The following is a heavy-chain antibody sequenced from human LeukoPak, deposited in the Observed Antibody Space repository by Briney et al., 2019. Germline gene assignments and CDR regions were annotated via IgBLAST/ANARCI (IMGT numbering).Heavy chain of an antibody. D-gene: IGHD3-3*01. V-gene: IGHV3-9*01. J-gene: IGHJ3*02. Sequence: PGGSLRLSCAASGFTFDDYAMHWVRQAPGKGLEWVSGISWNSGSIGYADSVKGRFTISRDNAKNSLYLQMNSLRAEDTALYYCAKGVVLRFLEWLSDAFDIWGQGKMVTVSS. CDR1: GFTFDDYA. CDR2: ISWNSGSI. CDR3: AKGVVLRFLEWLSDAFDI.